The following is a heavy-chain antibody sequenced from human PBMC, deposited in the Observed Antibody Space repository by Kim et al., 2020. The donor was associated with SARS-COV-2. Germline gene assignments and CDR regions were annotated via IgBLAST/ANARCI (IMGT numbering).Heavy chain of an antibody. CDR3: ARGATGFDP. V-gene: IGHV4-59*13. D-gene: IGHD2-21*02. CDR2: IYYSGST. CDR1: GGSISSYY. Sequence: SETLSLTCTVSGGSISSYYWSWIRQPPGKGLEWIGYIYYSGSTNYNPSLKSRVTISVDTSKNQFSLKLSSVTAADTAVYYCARGATGFDPWGQGTLVTVSS. J-gene: IGHJ5*02.